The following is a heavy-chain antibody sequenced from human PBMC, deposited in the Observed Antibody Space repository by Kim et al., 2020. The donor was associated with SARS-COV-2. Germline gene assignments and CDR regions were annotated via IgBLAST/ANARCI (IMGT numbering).Heavy chain of an antibody. Sequence: GGSLRLSCAASGFTFDDYTTHWVRQAPGKGLEWVSLISRYGRIYYADSVQGRFTISRDSSKNSLYLQMNSLRAEDTALYYCVRGSNYLGQYYYYSMDVWGQGTTVTVSS. CDR1: GFTFDDYT. CDR2: ISRYGRI. V-gene: IGHV3-43*01. CDR3: VRGSNYLGQYYYYSMDV. D-gene: IGHD7-27*01. J-gene: IGHJ6*02.